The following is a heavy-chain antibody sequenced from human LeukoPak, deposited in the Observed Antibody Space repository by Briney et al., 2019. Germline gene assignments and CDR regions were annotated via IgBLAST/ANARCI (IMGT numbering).Heavy chain of an antibody. D-gene: IGHD3-22*01. CDR2: IRSKAYGETT. J-gene: IGHJ4*02. CDR3: ARAPYYYDWSGSYVLYYFDY. CDR1: GFTFGDFA. V-gene: IGHV3-49*03. Sequence: GGSLRLSCTGSGFTFGDFAVSWFRQAPGKGLEWVSFIRSKAYGETTDSAASVRGRFSVSREDFKNIAYLQMNSLKTEDTAVYFCARAPYYYDWSGSYVLYYFDYWGQGTLVTVSS.